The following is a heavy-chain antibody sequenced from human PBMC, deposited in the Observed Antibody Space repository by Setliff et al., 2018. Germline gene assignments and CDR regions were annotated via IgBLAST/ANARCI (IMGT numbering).Heavy chain of an antibody. CDR1: GFTFSSYG. V-gene: IGHV3-30*02. CDR3: AKDRSSGWYKLVDY. CDR2: IRYDGSNK. D-gene: IGHD6-19*01. Sequence: PGGSLRLSCAASGFTFSSYGMHWVRQAPGEGLEWVAFIRYDGSNKYYADSVKGRFTISRDNSKNTLYLQMNSLRAEDTAVYYCAKDRSSGWYKLVDYWGQGTLVTVSS. J-gene: IGHJ4*02.